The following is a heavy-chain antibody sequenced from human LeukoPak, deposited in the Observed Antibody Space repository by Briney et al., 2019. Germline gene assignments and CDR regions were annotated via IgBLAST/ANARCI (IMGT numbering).Heavy chain of an antibody. V-gene: IGHV1-69*13. CDR2: IIPIFGTA. CDR1: GGTLSSYA. D-gene: IGHD3-9*01. J-gene: IGHJ5*02. CDR3: ARGDDVTGYYPCWFDP. Sequence: ASVKVSCKASGGTLSSYAISWVRQAPGQGLEWMGGIIPIFGTANYAQKFQGRVTITADESTSTAYMELSSLRSEDTAVYYCARGDDVTGYYPCWFDPWGQGTLVTVSS.